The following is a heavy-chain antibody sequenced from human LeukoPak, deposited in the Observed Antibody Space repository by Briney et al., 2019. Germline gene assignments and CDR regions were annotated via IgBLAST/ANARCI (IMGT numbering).Heavy chain of an antibody. CDR3: ARGLHDRSWYGAH. V-gene: IGHV3-30*04. CDR2: LPPDGSYQ. D-gene: IGHD6-13*01. Sequence: GRSLRLSCAASGFTFSDYIMQWVRQAPGKGLEWVALLPPDGSYQYYADSLKGRFTISRDNFKNALYLQMNSLRLEDTAVYYCARGLHDRSWYGAHWGQGTLLSVSS. CDR1: GFTFSDYI. J-gene: IGHJ4*02.